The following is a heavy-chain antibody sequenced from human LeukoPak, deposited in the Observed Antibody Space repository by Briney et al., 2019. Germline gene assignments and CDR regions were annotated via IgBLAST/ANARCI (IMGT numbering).Heavy chain of an antibody. CDR3: ARTTMVRGATRWYFDY. CDR1: GYTFTSYG. D-gene: IGHD3-10*01. V-gene: IGHV1-18*01. J-gene: IGHJ4*02. CDR2: ISAYNGNT. Sequence: ASVKVSCKASGYTFTSYGISWVGQAPGQGLEWMGWISAYNGNTNYAQKLQGSVTMTTDTSTSKAYMELRSLRSDDTAVYYCARTTMVRGATRWYFDYWGQGTLVTVSS.